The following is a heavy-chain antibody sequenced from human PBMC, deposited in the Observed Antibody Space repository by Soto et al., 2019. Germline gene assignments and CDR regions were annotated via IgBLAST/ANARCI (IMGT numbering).Heavy chain of an antibody. V-gene: IGHV3-11*01. CDR2: ISSSGSTI. CDR1: GFTFSDYY. J-gene: IGHJ4*02. Sequence: PGGSLRLSCAASGFTFSDYYMSWIRQAPGKGLEWVSYISSSGSTIYYADSVKGRFTISRDNAKNSLYLQMNSLRAEDTAVYYCARAVEYSSSSGPLPLDYWGQGTLVTVSS. D-gene: IGHD6-6*01. CDR3: ARAVEYSSSSGPLPLDY.